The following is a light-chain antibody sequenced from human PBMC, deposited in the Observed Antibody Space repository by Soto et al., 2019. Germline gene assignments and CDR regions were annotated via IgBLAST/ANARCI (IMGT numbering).Light chain of an antibody. CDR3: QQLNSYPRT. CDR2: AAS. CDR1: QGISSY. V-gene: IGKV1-9*01. Sequence: DIQLTQSPSFLSASVGDIVTITFRASQGISSYLAWYQQKPGKAPKLLIYAASTLQSGVPSRFSGSGSGTEFTLTISSLQPEDFATYYCQQLNSYPRTFGGGTKVDIK. J-gene: IGKJ4*01.